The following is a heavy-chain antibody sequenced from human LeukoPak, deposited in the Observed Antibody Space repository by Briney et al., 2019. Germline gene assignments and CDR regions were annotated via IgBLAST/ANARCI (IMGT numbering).Heavy chain of an antibody. CDR3: ARGAYNWNDHYYFDY. CDR1: GFSFSYYW. V-gene: IGHV3-7*01. CDR2: IKQDGSEK. J-gene: IGHJ4*02. Sequence: PGGSLRLSCAASGFSFSYYWTSWVRQAPGKGLEWVANIKQDGSEKYYVDSVKGRFTISRDSAKISLFLQMNTLRAEDTAVYYCARGAYNWNDHYYFDYWGQGTLVTVSS. D-gene: IGHD1-1*01.